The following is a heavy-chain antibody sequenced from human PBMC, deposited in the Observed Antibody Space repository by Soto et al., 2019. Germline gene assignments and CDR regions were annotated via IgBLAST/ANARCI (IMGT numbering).Heavy chain of an antibody. CDR3: ARPSVAGTWGPFDY. CDR1: GGSISTYY. D-gene: IGHD6-19*01. CDR2: IYYSGST. J-gene: IGHJ4*02. Sequence: QVQLQESGPGLVKPSETLSLTCTVSGGSISTYYWSWIRQPPGKGLEWIGHIYYSGSTNYNPSVKSRVTISVDTSKNQLSLKLRSVTAADTAVYHCARPSVAGTWGPFDYWGQGTLVTASS. V-gene: IGHV4-59*01.